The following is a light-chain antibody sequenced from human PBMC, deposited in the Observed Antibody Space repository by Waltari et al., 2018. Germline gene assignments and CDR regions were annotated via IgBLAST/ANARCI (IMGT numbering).Light chain of an antibody. J-gene: IGLJ3*02. V-gene: IGLV1-44*01. CDR2: TNN. Sequence: QTALTQPPSTSGTPGQRVTIPCSGSSSNIRSNTVNCYQQLPGTAPKLRIYTNNQRPSGVPDRFSASKSGTSASLAISGLQSEDEAHYYCASWDDSLSVVLFGGGTKLTVL. CDR1: SSNIRSNT. CDR3: ASWDDSLSVVL.